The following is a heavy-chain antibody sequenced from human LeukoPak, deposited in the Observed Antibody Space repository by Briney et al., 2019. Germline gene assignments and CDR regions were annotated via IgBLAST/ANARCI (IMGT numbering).Heavy chain of an antibody. V-gene: IGHV4-38-2*02. CDR1: GYAINIDYS. Sequence: SETLSLTCFVSGYAINIDYSWGWIRQSPGKGLEWIGVISPKGITYYNPSLRGRVTISADTSKNQVSLKLRSMTATDTAMYYCARESNYHGSGTGWFDPWGQGTLVTVSS. D-gene: IGHD3-10*01. CDR3: ARESNYHGSGTGWFDP. CDR2: ISPKGIT. J-gene: IGHJ5*02.